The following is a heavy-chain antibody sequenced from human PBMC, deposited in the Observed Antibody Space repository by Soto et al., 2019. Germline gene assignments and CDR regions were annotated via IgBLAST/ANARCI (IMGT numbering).Heavy chain of an antibody. CDR2: INAGNGHT. CDR1: GYTFTDYA. D-gene: IGHD2-8*01. J-gene: IGHJ4*02. Sequence: QVQLVQSGAEVKKPGASVKVSCKTSGYTFTDYAMHWVRQAPGQRLEWMGWINAGNGHTKYSQKFQVRVTITRDTTASTAYMELSSLRSEDTAVYYCARGINLYDFDYWGQGTLVTVSS. CDR3: ARGINLYDFDY. V-gene: IGHV1-3*01.